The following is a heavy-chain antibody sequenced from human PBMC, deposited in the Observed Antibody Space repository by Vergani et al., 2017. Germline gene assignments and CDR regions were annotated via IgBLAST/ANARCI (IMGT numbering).Heavy chain of an antibody. CDR3: ARVPDYGDYDWFDP. V-gene: IGHV4-59*10. D-gene: IGHD4-17*01. CDR1: GGSFSGYY. J-gene: IGHJ5*02. Sequence: QVQLQQWGAGLLKPSETLSLTCAVYGGSFSGYYWSWIRQPAGKGLEWIGRIYTSGSTNYNPALKSRVTMSVGTSKNQFSRKLSSVTAADTAVYYCARVPDYGDYDWFDPWGQGTLVTVSS. CDR2: IYTSGST.